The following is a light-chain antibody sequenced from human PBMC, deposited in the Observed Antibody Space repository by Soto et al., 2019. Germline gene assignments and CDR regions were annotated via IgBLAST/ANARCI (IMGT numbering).Light chain of an antibody. CDR1: SSDVGKYNL. Sequence: QAVLTQPSSVSGSPGQSITISCTGNSSDVGKYNLVAWYQHHPGKGPKLIIYEVTERPSGVSNRFSGSKSGNTASLTISGLQAEDETDYYCCSYAGSSSFVFGTGTKVTVL. V-gene: IGLV2-23*02. J-gene: IGLJ1*01. CDR3: CSYAGSSSFV. CDR2: EVT.